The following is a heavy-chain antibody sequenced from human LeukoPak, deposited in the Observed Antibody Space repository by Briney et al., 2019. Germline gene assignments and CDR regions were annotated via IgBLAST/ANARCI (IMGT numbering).Heavy chain of an antibody. CDR2: MYTSGST. D-gene: IGHD6-13*01. V-gene: IGHV4-4*07. Sequence: PSETLSLTCTVPGGSISSYYWSWIRQPAGKGLEWIGRMYTSGSTNYNPSLKSRVTMSVDTSKNKFSLKLSSVNAADTAVYYCARGPSYSSNWSLDYWGQGTLVTVSS. CDR1: GGSISSYY. J-gene: IGHJ4*02. CDR3: ARGPSYSSNWSLDY.